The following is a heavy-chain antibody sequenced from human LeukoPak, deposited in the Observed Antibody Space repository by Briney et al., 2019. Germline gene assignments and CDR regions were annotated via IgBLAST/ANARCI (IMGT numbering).Heavy chain of an antibody. J-gene: IGHJ4*02. Sequence: AGGSLRLSCAASGFTFSSYWMHWVRQAPGKGLVWASRISGDGSSTTYVDSVMGRFTISRGNAKNTLYLQMNSVRAEDTAVYYCARGNIAAAGIHYWGQGTLVIVSS. D-gene: IGHD6-13*01. V-gene: IGHV3-74*01. CDR2: ISGDGSST. CDR1: GFTFSSYW. CDR3: ARGNIAAAGIHY.